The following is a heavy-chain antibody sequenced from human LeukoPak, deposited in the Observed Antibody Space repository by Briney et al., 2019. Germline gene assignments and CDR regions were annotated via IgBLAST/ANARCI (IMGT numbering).Heavy chain of an antibody. V-gene: IGHV3-15*01. D-gene: IGHD1-26*01. Sequence: GGSLRLSCAASGFTFSNAWMSWVRQAPGKGLEWVGRIKSKTDGGTTDYAAPVKGRFTISRDDSKNTLYLQMNSLKTEDTAVYYCTTGGEWELLRGHYSFDYWGQGTLVTVSS. CDR3: TTGGEWELLRGHYSFDY. CDR2: IKSKTDGGTT. J-gene: IGHJ4*02. CDR1: GFTFSNAW.